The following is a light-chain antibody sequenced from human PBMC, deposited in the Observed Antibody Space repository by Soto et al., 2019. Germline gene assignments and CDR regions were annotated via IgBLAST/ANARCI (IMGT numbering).Light chain of an antibody. CDR3: QQHDTWPRT. V-gene: IGKV3-15*01. CDR1: QSVSSN. CDR2: GAS. J-gene: IGKJ1*01. Sequence: EIVMTQSPASLSVPPGERATLSCRASQSVSSNFAWYLQKPGQAPRLLIYGASTRATAVPARFTASGSGTDFTLTISSLQSDDFGVYYCQQHDTWPRTFGQGTKVEIK.